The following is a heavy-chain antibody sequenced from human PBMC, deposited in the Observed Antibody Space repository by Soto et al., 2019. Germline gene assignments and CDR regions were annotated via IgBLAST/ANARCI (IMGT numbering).Heavy chain of an antibody. V-gene: IGHV3-30-3*01. CDR1: GFTFNIYA. J-gene: IGHJ6*02. CDR3: AREDDYGYRYINYGLDV. CDR2: ISFDETKK. D-gene: IGHD4-17*01. Sequence: PGGSLRLSCAASGFTFNIYALHWVRQAPGKGLEWVAVISFDETKKYYSDSVKGRFTISRDNLKNTLYLQMNNLRVEDAALYFCAREDDYGYRYINYGLDVWGQGTTVTVSS.